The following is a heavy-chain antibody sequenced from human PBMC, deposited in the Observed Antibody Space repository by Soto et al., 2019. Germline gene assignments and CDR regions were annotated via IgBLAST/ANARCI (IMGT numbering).Heavy chain of an antibody. CDR2: ISGSGGST. Sequence: GGSLRLSCAASGFTFSSYAMSWVRQAPGKGLEWVSAISGSGGSTYYADSVKGRFTISRDNSKNTLYLQMNSLRAEDTAVYYCAKTSDYDFWSGPIFGGQGTLVTVSS. J-gene: IGHJ4*02. CDR3: AKTSDYDFWSGPIF. CDR1: GFTFSSYA. D-gene: IGHD3-3*01. V-gene: IGHV3-23*01.